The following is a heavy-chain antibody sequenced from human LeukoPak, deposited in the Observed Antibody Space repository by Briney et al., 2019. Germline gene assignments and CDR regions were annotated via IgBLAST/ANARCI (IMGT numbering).Heavy chain of an antibody. V-gene: IGHV3-23*01. CDR3: ARDLRYSNY. Sequence: GGSLRLSCAASGFTLSNSAMKWVRQAPGKGLEWVSGISNSGGSTYYADSVKGRFTISRDNSKNTLYLQMNSLRAEDTAVYYCARDLRYSNYWGQGTLVTVSS. CDR1: GFTLSNSA. D-gene: IGHD3-16*02. CDR2: ISNSGGST. J-gene: IGHJ4*02.